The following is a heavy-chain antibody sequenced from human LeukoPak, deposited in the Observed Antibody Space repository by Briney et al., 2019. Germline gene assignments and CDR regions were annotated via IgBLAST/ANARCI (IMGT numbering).Heavy chain of an antibody. V-gene: IGHV3-48*04. CDR1: GFTFSSYS. Sequence: GGSLRLSCAASGFTFSSYSMNWVRQAPGKGLEWVSYISSSSSTIYYADSVKGRFTISRDNAKNSLYLQMNSLRAEDTAVYYCASGDWLDWFDPWGQGTLVTVSS. CDR3: ASGDWLDWFDP. J-gene: IGHJ5*02. CDR2: ISSSSSTI. D-gene: IGHD3/OR15-3a*01.